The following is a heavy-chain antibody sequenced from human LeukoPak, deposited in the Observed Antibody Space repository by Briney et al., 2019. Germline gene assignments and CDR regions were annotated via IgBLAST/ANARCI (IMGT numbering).Heavy chain of an antibody. V-gene: IGHV3-23*01. D-gene: IGHD2-21*02. Sequence: GGSLRLSCAASGFTFGSYAMSWVRQAPGKGLEWVSAIGTGSSSTYYADSVKGRFTISRDNSKNTVYLQMTNLRAEDTALYYCAKRTYCGSDCYFDFWGQGTLVTVSS. CDR1: GFTFGSYA. CDR3: AKRTYCGSDCYFDF. J-gene: IGHJ4*02. CDR2: IGTGSSST.